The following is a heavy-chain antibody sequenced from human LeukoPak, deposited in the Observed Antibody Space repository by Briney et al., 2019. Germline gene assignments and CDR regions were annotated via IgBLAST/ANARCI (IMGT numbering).Heavy chain of an antibody. CDR1: GFTFSSYG. D-gene: IGHD3-22*01. Sequence: GRSLRLSCAASGFTFSSYGMHWVRQAPGKGLEWVAFIRYDGSNKYYADSVKGRFTISRDNSKNTLFLEMNNLRPEDTALYYCARPGHGNYGPVGYWGQGTLVTVSS. CDR3: ARPGHGNYGPVGY. V-gene: IGHV3-33*08. CDR2: IRYDGSNK. J-gene: IGHJ4*02.